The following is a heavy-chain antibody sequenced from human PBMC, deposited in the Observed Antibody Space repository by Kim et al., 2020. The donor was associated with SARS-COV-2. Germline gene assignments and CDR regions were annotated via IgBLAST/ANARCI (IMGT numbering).Heavy chain of an antibody. D-gene: IGHD3-22*01. CDR3: AISYYDSSGWGAFDI. CDR1: GGTFSSYA. CDR2: IIPIFGTA. J-gene: IGHJ3*02. Sequence: SVKVSCKASGGTFSSYAISWVRQAPGQGLEWMGGIIPIFGTANYAQKFQGRVTITADESTSTAYMELSSLRSEDTAVYYCAISYYDSSGWGAFDIWGQGTMVTVSS. V-gene: IGHV1-69*13.